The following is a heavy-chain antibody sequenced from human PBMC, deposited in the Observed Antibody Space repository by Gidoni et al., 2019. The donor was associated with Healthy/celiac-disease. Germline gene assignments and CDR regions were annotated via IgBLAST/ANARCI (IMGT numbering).Heavy chain of an antibody. V-gene: IGHV3-15*01. CDR2: IKSKTYGGTT. J-gene: IGHJ4*02. Sequence: EVQLVESGGGLVKPGGSLRLSGAASGFTSSNAWMSWVRQAPGKGLEWVGRIKSKTYGGTTDYAAPVKGRFTISRDDSKHTLYLQMNSLKTEDTAVYYCTTHELFDWLLGDYWGQGTLVTVSS. CDR1: GFTSSNAW. CDR3: TTHELFDWLLGDY. D-gene: IGHD3-9*01.